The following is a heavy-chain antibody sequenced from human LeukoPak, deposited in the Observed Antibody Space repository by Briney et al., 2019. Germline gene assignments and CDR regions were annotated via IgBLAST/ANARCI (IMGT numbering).Heavy chain of an antibody. Sequence: QPGGSLRLSCAASGFTFSSYAMSWVRQAPGKGLEWVSAISGSGGSTYYADSVKGRFTISRDNSKNTLYLQMNSLRAGDTAVYYCARDGAAAGYYFDYWGQGTLVTVSS. V-gene: IGHV3-23*01. J-gene: IGHJ4*02. CDR3: ARDGAAAGYYFDY. D-gene: IGHD6-13*01. CDR1: GFTFSSYA. CDR2: ISGSGGST.